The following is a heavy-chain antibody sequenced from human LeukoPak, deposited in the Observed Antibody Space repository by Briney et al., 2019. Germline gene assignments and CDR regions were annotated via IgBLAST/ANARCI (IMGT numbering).Heavy chain of an antibody. J-gene: IGHJ4*02. D-gene: IGHD5-18*01. CDR1: GFTFGDYG. Sequence: SGGSLRLSCTASGFTFGDYGVSWVRQAPGKGLDWVGFIRSKAFGGTADYAASVRGRFTISRDDSKSIAYLQMSSLKTEDTAVYYCTTPGYDFDYWGQGTLVTVSS. V-gene: IGHV3-49*04. CDR2: IRSKAFGGTA. CDR3: TTPGYDFDY.